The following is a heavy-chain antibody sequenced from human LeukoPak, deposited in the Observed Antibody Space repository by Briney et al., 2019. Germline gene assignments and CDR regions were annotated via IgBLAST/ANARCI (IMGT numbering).Heavy chain of an antibody. Sequence: GRSLRLSCAASGFTFSNYGMHWVRQAPGKGQEWVAFMSYDERNKYYGDSVKGRFTISRDISKNTLYLQMDGLRAEDTAVYYCANGPMITFGGLTEREFDYWGQGTLVTVSS. CDR1: GFTFSNYG. J-gene: IGHJ4*02. V-gene: IGHV3-30*18. CDR2: MSYDERNK. D-gene: IGHD3-16*01. CDR3: ANGPMITFGGLTEREFDY.